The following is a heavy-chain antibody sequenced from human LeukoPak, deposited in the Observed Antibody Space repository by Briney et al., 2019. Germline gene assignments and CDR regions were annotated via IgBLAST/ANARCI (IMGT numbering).Heavy chain of an antibody. V-gene: IGHV4-61*01. J-gene: IGHJ6*02. Sequence: SETLSLTCTVSGGSVTSGSHYWSWVRQPPGRGLEWIGNIYYSGNANYNLSLKSRVTMSVDRSKNQLSLKLSSVTAADTAVYYCAGVQSQNYYAMDVWGPGTPVTVSS. CDR1: GGSVTSGSHY. CDR3: AGVQSQNYYAMDV. CDR2: IYYSGNA.